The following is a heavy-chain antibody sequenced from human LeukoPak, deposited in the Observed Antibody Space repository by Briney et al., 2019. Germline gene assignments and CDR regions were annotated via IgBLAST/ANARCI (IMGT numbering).Heavy chain of an antibody. CDR2: MYPDDSDI. J-gene: IGHJ4*02. Sequence: GESLQISCKSSGYSFSTYWIGWVRQMPGKGLEWMGLMYPDDSDIKYSPSFEGQVTFSADKSINTAYLQWSSLKASDTAMYYCARHDPGSGVDYWGQGTLVTASS. D-gene: IGHD3-3*01. V-gene: IGHV5-51*01. CDR3: ARHDPGSGVDY. CDR1: GYSFSTYW.